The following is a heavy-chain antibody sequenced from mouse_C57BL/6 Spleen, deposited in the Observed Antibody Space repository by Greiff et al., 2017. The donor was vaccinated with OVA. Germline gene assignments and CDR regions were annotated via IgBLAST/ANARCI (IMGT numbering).Heavy chain of an antibody. CDR2: IDPSDSYT. V-gene: IGHV1-69*01. J-gene: IGHJ4*01. CDR3: ARSREGIQRLYAMDY. CDR1: GYTFTSYW. Sequence: QVQLQQPGAELVMPGASVKLSCKASGYTFTSYWMHWVKQRPGQGLEWIGEIDPSDSYTNYNQKFKGKSTLTVDKSSSTAYMQLSSLTSEDSADDYCARSREGIQRLYAMDYWGQGTSVTVSS.